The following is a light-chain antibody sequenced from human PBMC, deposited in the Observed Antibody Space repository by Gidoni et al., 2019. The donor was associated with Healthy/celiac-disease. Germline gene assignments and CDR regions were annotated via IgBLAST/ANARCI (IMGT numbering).Light chain of an antibody. CDR2: DAS. V-gene: IGKV1-5*01. CDR3: QQYNSYPLT. J-gene: IGKJ4*01. CDR1: QSISSW. Sequence: DIQMTHSPSTLSASVGDRVTITCRASQSISSWLAWYQQKPGKAPKLLIYDASSLESGVPSRFSGSGSGTEFTLTISSLQPDDFATYYCQQYNSYPLTFGGGTKVEI.